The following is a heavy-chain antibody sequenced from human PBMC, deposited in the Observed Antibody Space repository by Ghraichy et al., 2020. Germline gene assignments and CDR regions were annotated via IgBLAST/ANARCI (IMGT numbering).Heavy chain of an antibody. D-gene: IGHD6-13*01. J-gene: IGHJ5*02. CDR3: ARHGVMAAAAHRWFDP. CDR2: IYPGDSDT. V-gene: IGHV5-51*01. CDR1: GYSFTSYW. Sequence: GESLNISCKGSGYSFTSYWIGWVRQMPGKGLEWMGIIYPGDSDTRYSPSFQGQVTISADKSISTAYLQWSSLKASDTAMYYCARHGVMAAAAHRWFDPWGQGTLVTVSS.